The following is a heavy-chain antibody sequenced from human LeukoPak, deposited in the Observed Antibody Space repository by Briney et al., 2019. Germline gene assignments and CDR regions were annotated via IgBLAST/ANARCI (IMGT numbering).Heavy chain of an antibody. V-gene: IGHV4-39*07. J-gene: IGHJ4*02. CDR3: ARSYGSGSYFDY. D-gene: IGHD3-10*01. CDR1: GGSISSSTYY. CDR2: IYYNGST. Sequence: SETLSLTCTVSGGSISSSTYYWGWIRQPPGKGLEWLGSIYYNGSTYYNPSLKSRVTISVDTSKNQFSLKLSSVTAADTAVYYCARSYGSGSYFDYWGQGTLVTVSS.